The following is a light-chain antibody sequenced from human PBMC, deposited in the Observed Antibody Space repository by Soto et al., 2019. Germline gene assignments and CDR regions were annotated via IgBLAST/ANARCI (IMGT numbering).Light chain of an antibody. CDR1: QSVTNRY. V-gene: IGKV3-20*01. CDR2: GAS. Sequence: EIVLTQSPGTLSLSPEERATLSCRASQSVTNRYLAWYQQKPGQAPRLLSYGASSRATGIPDRFSGSGSGTDFTLTISRLEPEDFAVYYCQQYGSSPLTFGGGTKV. CDR3: QQYGSSPLT. J-gene: IGKJ4*01.